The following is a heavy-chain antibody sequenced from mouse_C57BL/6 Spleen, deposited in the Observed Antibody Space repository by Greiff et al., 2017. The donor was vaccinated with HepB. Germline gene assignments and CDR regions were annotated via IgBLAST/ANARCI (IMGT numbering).Heavy chain of an antibody. D-gene: IGHD2-3*01. Sequence: QVQLQQPGAELVMPGASVKLSCKASGYTLTSYWMHWVKQRPGQGLEWIGEIDPSDSYTNYNQKFKGKSTLTVDKSSSTAYMQHSSLTSEDSAVYYCARSDGYLDYWGQGTTLTVSS. CDR1: GYTLTSYW. J-gene: IGHJ2*01. CDR3: ARSDGYLDY. V-gene: IGHV1-69*01. CDR2: IDPSDSYT.